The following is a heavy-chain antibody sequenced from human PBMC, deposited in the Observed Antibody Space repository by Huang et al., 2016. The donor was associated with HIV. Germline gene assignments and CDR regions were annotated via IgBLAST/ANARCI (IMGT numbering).Heavy chain of an antibody. CDR3: ARHWEGRFYYYYYMDV. CDR1: GGSISSSSYY. V-gene: IGHV4-39*01. Sequence: QVKLQESGPGLVKPSETLSLTCTVSGGSISSSSYYWGWIRQPPGKGLEWIGSIYYTGATYYGPALKSRLTISVDTSENQVSLRLRSVTAADTAVYYCARHWEGRFYYYYYMDVWGPGTTVTVSS. J-gene: IGHJ6*03. D-gene: IGHD1-26*01. CDR2: IYYTGAT.